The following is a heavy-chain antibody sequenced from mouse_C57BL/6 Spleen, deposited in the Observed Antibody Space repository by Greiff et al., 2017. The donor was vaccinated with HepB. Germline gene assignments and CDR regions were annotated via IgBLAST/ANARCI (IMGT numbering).Heavy chain of an antibody. Sequence: VQLQQSGAELVRPGASVTLSCKASGYTFTDYEMHWVKQTPVHGLEWIGAIDPETGGTAYNQKFKGKAILTADKSSSTAYMEPRSLTSEDYAVYYCTSDGPWAMDYWGQGTSVTVAS. CDR1: GYTFTDYE. V-gene: IGHV1-15*01. CDR2: IDPETGGT. J-gene: IGHJ4*01. CDR3: TSDGPWAMDY.